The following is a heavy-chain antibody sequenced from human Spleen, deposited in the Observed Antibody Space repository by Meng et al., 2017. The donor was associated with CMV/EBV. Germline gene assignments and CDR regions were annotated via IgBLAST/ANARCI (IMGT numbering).Heavy chain of an antibody. D-gene: IGHD2-15*01. CDR2: INPTGDFI. Sequence: ASVKVSCKASGYTFTAHYFHWVRQAPGQGLEWMAMINPTGDFIRYAQKFQGRVTVTRDTSASRVYLDLNSLRSEDTAVYYCARGKIGYCSGASCYPGDYWGQGTLVTVSS. CDR3: ARGKIGYCSGASCYPGDY. V-gene: IGHV1-46*01. CDR1: GYTFTAHY. J-gene: IGHJ4*03.